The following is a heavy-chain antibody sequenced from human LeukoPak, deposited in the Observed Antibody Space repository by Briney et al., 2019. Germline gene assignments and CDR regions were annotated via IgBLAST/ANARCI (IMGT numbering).Heavy chain of an antibody. CDR1: GFTFSNYA. Sequence: QPGGSLRLSCAASGFTFSNYAMMWVRQPPRKGLEWVSSIVASYEGTFYANSVKGRFTISRDNSKSTLSLQMNSLRAEDTGVYYCAKGKAGGLVDLFDPWGQGTLVTVSS. J-gene: IGHJ5*02. CDR3: AKGKAGGLVDLFDP. D-gene: IGHD3/OR15-3a*01. CDR2: IVASYEGT. V-gene: IGHV3-23*01.